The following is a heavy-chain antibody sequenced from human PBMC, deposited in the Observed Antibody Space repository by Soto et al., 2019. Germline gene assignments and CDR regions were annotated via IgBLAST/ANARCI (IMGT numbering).Heavy chain of an antibody. D-gene: IGHD1-26*01. CDR3: ARDREGAIYFDF. CDR2: INSDGSST. CDR1: GFTFSTYW. Sequence: SLRLSCTASGFTFSTYWMHWVRQAPGKGLVWVSRINSDGSSTSYADSVKGRFTISRDNAKNTLYLQMNSLRAEDTAVYYCARDREGAIYFDFWGQGTLVTVFS. V-gene: IGHV3-74*01. J-gene: IGHJ4*02.